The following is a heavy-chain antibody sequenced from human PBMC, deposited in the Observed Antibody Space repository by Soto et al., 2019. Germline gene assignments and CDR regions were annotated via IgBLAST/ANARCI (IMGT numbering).Heavy chain of an antibody. Sequence: QVPLVQSGAEVGKPGASMNISCKASGYTFTRYAIHWVRQAPGQRLEWMGWINAGNGDTRYSQEFQGRVTFTRDTSANTAYMDLSGLRSEDTAVYYCARDCSGGPPGYFDNWGQGALLTVSS. CDR1: GYTFTRYA. CDR2: INAGNGDT. D-gene: IGHD2-15*01. CDR3: ARDCSGGPPGYFDN. J-gene: IGHJ4*02. V-gene: IGHV1-3*01.